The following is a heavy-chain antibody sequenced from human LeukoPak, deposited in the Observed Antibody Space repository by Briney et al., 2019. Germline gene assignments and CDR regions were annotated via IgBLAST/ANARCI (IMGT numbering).Heavy chain of an antibody. Sequence: GASVKVSCKASRYTFISYYMHWVRQAPGQGLEWMGLINPTGGSTGYAQKFQGRVTMTRDMSTSTDYMELSSLRSEDTAIYYCARDNSVGDNAWWFDPWGQGTLVTVSS. CDR1: RYTFISYY. J-gene: IGHJ5*02. V-gene: IGHV1-46*01. D-gene: IGHD1-26*01. CDR3: ARDNSVGDNAWWFDP. CDR2: INPTGGST.